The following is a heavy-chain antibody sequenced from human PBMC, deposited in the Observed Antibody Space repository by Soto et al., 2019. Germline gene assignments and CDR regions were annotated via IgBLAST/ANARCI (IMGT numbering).Heavy chain of an antibody. CDR1: GGSFSGYY. Sequence: SETLSLTCAVYGGSFSGYYWSWIRQPPGKGLEWIGEINHSGSTNYNPSLKSRVTISVDTSKNQISLKMSSVTAADTVVYYCARGRGRRCSSTSCYAPYFDYWGQGTLVTVSS. V-gene: IGHV4-34*01. J-gene: IGHJ4*02. CDR3: ARGRGRRCSSTSCYAPYFDY. CDR2: INHSGST. D-gene: IGHD2-2*01.